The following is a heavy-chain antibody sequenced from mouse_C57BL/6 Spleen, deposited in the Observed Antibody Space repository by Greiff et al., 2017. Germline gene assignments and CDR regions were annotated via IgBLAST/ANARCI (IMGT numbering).Heavy chain of an antibody. CDR1: GYAFTNYL. CDR2: INPGSGGT. V-gene: IGHV1-54*01. J-gene: IGHJ2*01. CDR3: ARSFDD. Sequence: QVQLQQSGAELVRPGTSVKVSCKASGYAFTNYLVEWVKQRPGQGLEWIGVINPGSGGTNDNEKFKGKATLTADKSSSTAYMHLSSLTSEDSAVYFCARSFDDWGQGTTLTVSS.